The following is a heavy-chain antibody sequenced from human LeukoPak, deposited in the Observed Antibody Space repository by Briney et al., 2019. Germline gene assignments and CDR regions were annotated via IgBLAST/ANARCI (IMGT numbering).Heavy chain of an antibody. CDR3: AKDNRGYFDN. Sequence: PGGSLRLSCAASGFTFSSYGMHWVRQAPGKGLEWVAVISYDGSNKYYADSVKGRFTISRDNSKNTLYLQMNSLRAEDTAVYYCAKDNRGYFDNWGQGTLVTVSS. CDR2: ISYDGSNK. CDR1: GFTFSSYG. V-gene: IGHV3-30*18. J-gene: IGHJ4*02.